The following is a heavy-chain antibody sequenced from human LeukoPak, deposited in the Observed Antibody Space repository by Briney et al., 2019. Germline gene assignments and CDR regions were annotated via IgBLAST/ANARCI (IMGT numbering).Heavy chain of an antibody. D-gene: IGHD3-3*01. J-gene: IGHJ4*02. CDR2: ISVSATNT. Sequence: GGSLRLSCAASGFTFSSFDMTWVRQAPGKGLEWVSTISVSATNTYYADSVKGRFTISRDNSKNTLYLQMNSLRAEDTAVYYCARVREYDFWSGYYIDYWGQGTLVTVSS. V-gene: IGHV3-23*01. CDR3: ARVREYDFWSGYYIDY. CDR1: GFTFSSFD.